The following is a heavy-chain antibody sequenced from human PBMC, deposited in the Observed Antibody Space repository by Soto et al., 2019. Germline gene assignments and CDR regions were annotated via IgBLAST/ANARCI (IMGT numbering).Heavy chain of an antibody. CDR2: IWYDGSNK. CDR3: ARGLTLKPFDY. D-gene: IGHD3-16*01. V-gene: IGHV3-33*01. J-gene: IGHJ4*02. Sequence: GGSLRLSCAASGFTFSSYGMHWVRQAPGKGLEWVAVIWYDGSNKYYADSVKGRFTISRDNSKNTLYLQMNSLRAEDTAVYYCARGLTLKPFDYWGQGTLVTVSS. CDR1: GFTFSSYG.